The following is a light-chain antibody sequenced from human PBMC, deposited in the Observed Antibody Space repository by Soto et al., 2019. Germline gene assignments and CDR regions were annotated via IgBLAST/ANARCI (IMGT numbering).Light chain of an antibody. CDR2: RND. J-gene: IGLJ1*01. Sequence: QLVLTQPSSVSGTPGQGVTISCSGSISNIGNNYVYWFQQLPGTAPKVLSNRNDQRPSGVPDRFSGSKSGTSASLAISGLRSEDEDDYYCAAWDDTVRSYVFGTGTKLTVL. V-gene: IGLV1-47*01. CDR3: AAWDDTVRSYV. CDR1: ISNIGNNY.